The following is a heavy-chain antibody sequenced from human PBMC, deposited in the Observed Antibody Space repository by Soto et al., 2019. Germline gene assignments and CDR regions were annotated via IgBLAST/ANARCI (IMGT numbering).Heavy chain of an antibody. CDR1: GYTFTSDA. CDR3: AREGRDIALMVYAIIGAKAFDI. CDR2: INAGNGNT. D-gene: IGHD2-8*01. V-gene: IGHV1-3*01. J-gene: IGHJ3*02. Sequence: ASVKGSCKASGYTFTSDAMHWVRQAPGQRLEWMGWINAGNGNTKYSQKFQGRVTITRDTSASTAYMELSSLRSEDTAVYYRAREGRDIALMVYAIIGAKAFDIWGQGTMVTVSS.